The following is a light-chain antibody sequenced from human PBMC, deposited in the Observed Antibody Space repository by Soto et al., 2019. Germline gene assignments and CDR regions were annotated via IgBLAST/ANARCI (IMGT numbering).Light chain of an antibody. V-gene: IGKV3-20*01. CDR2: GAS. CDR3: LQSGSSGT. Sequence: EIVVTLSPAPLSVPPGERATLSCRASQSVSINLAWYQQKPGQAPRLLIYGASNRATGIPDRFSGSGSGTDFTLTISRLEPEDIAVYYCLQSGSSGTSGQGTKVDIK. CDR1: QSVSIN. J-gene: IGKJ1*01.